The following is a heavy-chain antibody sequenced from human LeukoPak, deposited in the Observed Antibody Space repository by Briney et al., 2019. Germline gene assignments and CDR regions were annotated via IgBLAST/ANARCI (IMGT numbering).Heavy chain of an antibody. CDR2: MNPNSGNT. CDR1: GYTFTSYD. D-gene: IGHD3-16*01. Sequence: ASVKVSCKASGYTFTSYDINWVRQATGQGLEWMGWMNPNSGNTGYAQKFQGRVTMTRNTSISTAYMELSSLRSEDTAVYYCARGGGTSYDYVWGSYPGDYYYGMDVWGQGTTVTVSS. J-gene: IGHJ6*02. V-gene: IGHV1-8*01. CDR3: ARGGGTSYDYVWGSYPGDYYYGMDV.